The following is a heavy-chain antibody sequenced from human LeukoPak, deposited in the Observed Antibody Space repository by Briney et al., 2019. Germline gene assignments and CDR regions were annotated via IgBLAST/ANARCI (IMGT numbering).Heavy chain of an antibody. CDR2: SKSKANSYST. D-gene: IGHD5/OR15-5a*01. J-gene: IGHJ4*02. Sequence: GGSLRLSCAASGLSFRDQYFDWVRQAPGKGLEWVGRSKSKANSYSTDYAASVQGRFSISTDESSNSLYLQMNSLKTEDTAMYYCTTDLSHWGQGTLVTVST. CDR1: GLSFRDQY. V-gene: IGHV3-72*01. CDR3: TTDLSH.